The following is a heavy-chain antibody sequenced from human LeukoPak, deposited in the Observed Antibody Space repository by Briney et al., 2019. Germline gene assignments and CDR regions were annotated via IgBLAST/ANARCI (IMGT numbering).Heavy chain of an antibody. D-gene: IGHD2-2*01. J-gene: IGHJ4*01. CDR2: MYYSGNT. V-gene: IGHV4-39*01. Sequence: SETLPVTRTVSGGSISSTAYYWGWIRQPPGKGLEWIGSMYYSGNTYYNPSLKSRVTKTVDTPKNQFSLKLTSVTAADTAMFYCARQVSYSTSLLRYYFDYWG. CDR1: GGSISSTAYY. CDR3: ARQVSYSTSLLRYYFDY.